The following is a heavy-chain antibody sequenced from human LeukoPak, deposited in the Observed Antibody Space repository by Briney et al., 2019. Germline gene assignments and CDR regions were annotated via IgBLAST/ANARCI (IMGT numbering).Heavy chain of an antibody. V-gene: IGHV3-23*01. CDR1: GFTFSSYA. CDR2: ISSGGGTT. CDR3: VRSGQQPFDS. D-gene: IGHD6-13*01. Sequence: QTGGSLRLSCAASGFTFSSYAMSWVRQAPGKRLEWVSTISSGGGTTYYADSVKGRFTISRDNSKNTLYLQMNGLRAEDTAVYYCVRSGQQPFDSWGQGTLVTVSS. J-gene: IGHJ4*02.